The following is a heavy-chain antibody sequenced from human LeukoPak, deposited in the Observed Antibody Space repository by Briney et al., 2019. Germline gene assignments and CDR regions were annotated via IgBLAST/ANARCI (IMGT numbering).Heavy chain of an antibody. CDR2: IYDDGSKE. Sequence: GGSLRLSCAASGFTLSNYGMHWVRQAPGKGLEWVAVIYDDGSKEYFADSVKGRFTISRDNSKNTVVLQMNSLRGEDTAVYYCARDFKSGYADSWGQGTLVTVSS. V-gene: IGHV3-33*01. CDR3: ARDFKSGYADS. CDR1: GFTLSNYG. D-gene: IGHD3-3*01. J-gene: IGHJ4*02.